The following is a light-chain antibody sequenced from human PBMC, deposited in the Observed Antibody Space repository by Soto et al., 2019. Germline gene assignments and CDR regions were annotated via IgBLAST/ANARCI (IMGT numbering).Light chain of an antibody. CDR3: QAWDSCWV. CDR1: KLGDKY. V-gene: IGLV3-1*01. CDR2: QDS. Sequence: SYELTQPPSVSVSPGQTASITCSGDKLGDKYACWYQQKPGQSPVLVIYQDSKRPSGIPERFSGSNSGNTATLTISGTQAMDEADYYCQAWDSCWVFGGGTKLTVL. J-gene: IGLJ3*02.